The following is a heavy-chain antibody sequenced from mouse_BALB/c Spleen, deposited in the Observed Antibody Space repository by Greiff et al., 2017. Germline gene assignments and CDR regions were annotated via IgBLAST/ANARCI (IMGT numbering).Heavy chain of an antibody. J-gene: IGHJ3*01. CDR3: ARKGIYYDYDRGFAY. V-gene: IGHV1-4*02. CDR1: GYTFTSYT. Sequence: QVQLQQSAAELARPGASVKMSCKASGYTFTSYTMHWVKQRPGQGLEWIGYINPSSGYTEYNQKFKDKTTLTADKSSSTAYMQLSSLTSEDSAVYYCARKGIYYDYDRGFAYWGQGTLVTVSA. D-gene: IGHD2-4*01. CDR2: INPSSGYT.